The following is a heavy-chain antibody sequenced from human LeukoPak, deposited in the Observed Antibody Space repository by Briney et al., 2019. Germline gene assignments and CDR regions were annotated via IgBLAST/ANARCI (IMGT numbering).Heavy chain of an antibody. J-gene: IGHJ4*02. Sequence: GGSLRLSRAASGFTFSSYSMNCVRHAPGKGLVGVSTICSSSSYIYYADSVKGRFTISRDNAKNSLYLQMNSLRAEDTAVYYCARDPLVYWGGVCSPCDNWGQGTMVPVSS. V-gene: IGHV3-21*01. CDR1: GFTFSSYS. CDR2: ICSSSSYI. D-gene: IGHD2-8*01. CDR3: ARDPLVYWGGVCSPCDN.